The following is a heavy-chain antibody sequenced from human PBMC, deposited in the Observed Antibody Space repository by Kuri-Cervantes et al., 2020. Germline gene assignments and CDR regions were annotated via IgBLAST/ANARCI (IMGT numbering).Heavy chain of an antibody. V-gene: IGHV1-69*05. D-gene: IGHD5-18*01. J-gene: IGHJ6*03. Sequence: SVKVSCKASGGTFSSYAISWVRQAPGQGLEWMGGIIPIFGTANYAQKLQGRVTMTTDTSTSTAYMELRSLRSDDTAVYYCARVGWAEAAMVRYYYYYMDVWGKGTTVTVSS. CDR2: IIPIFGTA. CDR3: ARVGWAEAAMVRYYYYYMDV. CDR1: GGTFSSYA.